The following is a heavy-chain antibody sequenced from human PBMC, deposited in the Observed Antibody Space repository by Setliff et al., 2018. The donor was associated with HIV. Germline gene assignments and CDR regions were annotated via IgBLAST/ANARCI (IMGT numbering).Heavy chain of an antibody. D-gene: IGHD3-3*02. V-gene: IGHV1-24*01. CDR2: FDHEEGKI. Sequence: ASVKVSCKVSGDTLTKLSIYWVRQAPGKGLEWMGGFDHEEGKIIYAQKFQGRVPMTEDTSTDTAYMDLSSLRSDDTAVYYWAAPSSVYIFGVLTPVSFDYWGQGTLVTVSS. CDR1: GDTLTKLS. J-gene: IGHJ4*02. CDR3: AAPSSVYIFGVLTPVSFDY.